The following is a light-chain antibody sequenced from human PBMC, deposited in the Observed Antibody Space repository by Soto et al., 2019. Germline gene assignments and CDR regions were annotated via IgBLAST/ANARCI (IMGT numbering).Light chain of an antibody. CDR2: SNN. Sequence: QSALTQPPSASGTPGQRVTISCSGGSSNIGINTVYWYQQLPGTAPKLLIYSNNQRPSGVPDRFSGSKSGTSASLAISGLQSEDEADYYCAAWDDSLNGRYVFGTGTKLTVL. V-gene: IGLV1-44*01. CDR1: SSNIGINT. CDR3: AAWDDSLNGRYV. J-gene: IGLJ1*01.